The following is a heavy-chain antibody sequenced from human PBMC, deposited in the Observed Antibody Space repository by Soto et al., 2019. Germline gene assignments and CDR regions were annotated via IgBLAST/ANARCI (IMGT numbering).Heavy chain of an antibody. CDR1: GGSMTDYY. D-gene: IGHD4-17*01. V-gene: IGHV4-59*01. CDR3: ARRSDYFDT. CDR2: VFYSGTT. J-gene: IGHJ5*02. Sequence: PSETLSLTCLVSGGSMTDYYWSCIRQAPGKGLEWIGFVFYSGTTNYNPSLKSRVTLSIDTSKNKFSLTLTSVTAADTAVYYCARRSDYFDTWGQGTLVTVSS.